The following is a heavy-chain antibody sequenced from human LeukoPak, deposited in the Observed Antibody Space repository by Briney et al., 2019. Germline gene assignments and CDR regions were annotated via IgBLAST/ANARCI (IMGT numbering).Heavy chain of an antibody. J-gene: IGHJ4*02. CDR2: MNPNSGNT. CDR3: ARGLNDYGDYGGDY. CDR1: GYTFTSYD. D-gene: IGHD4-17*01. V-gene: IGHV1-8*02. Sequence: ASVKVSCKASGYTFTSYDINWVRQATGQGLEWMGWMNPNSGNTGYAQKFQGRVTMTRNTSISTAYMELSSLRSEDTAVYYCARGLNDYGDYGGDYWGQGTLVTVSS.